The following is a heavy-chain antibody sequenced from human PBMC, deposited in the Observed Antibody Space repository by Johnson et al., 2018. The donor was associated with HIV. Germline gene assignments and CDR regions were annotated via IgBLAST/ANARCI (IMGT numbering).Heavy chain of an antibody. CDR3: ARDRGYWDAFDI. CDR2: IGTAGNT. V-gene: IGHV3-13*01. J-gene: IGHJ3*02. CDR1: GFTFSSYD. Sequence: VQLVESGGGLVQPGGSLRLSCAASGFTFSSYDMHWVRQATGKGLEWVSAIGTAGNTYYPGSVKGRFTISRENAKNSSYLQMNSLRAGDTAVYYCARDRGYWDAFDIWGQGTMVTVSS. D-gene: IGHD3-22*01.